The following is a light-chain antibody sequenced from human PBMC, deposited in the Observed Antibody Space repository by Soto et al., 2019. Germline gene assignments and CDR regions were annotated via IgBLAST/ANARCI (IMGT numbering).Light chain of an antibody. CDR2: GAS. V-gene: IGKV3-20*01. Sequence: EIVLTQSPGTLSLSPGERATLSCRASQSVSSSYLAWYQQKPGKAPRLLIYGASRRATGIPDRFSGSGSGTDFTLTISRLEPEDFAVYYCQQYGSSSITFGQGTRL. CDR1: QSVSSSY. CDR3: QQYGSSSIT. J-gene: IGKJ5*01.